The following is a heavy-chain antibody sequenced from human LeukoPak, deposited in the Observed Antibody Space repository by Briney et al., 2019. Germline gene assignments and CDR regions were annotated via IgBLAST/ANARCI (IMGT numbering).Heavy chain of an antibody. CDR3: AKGRDGYMDY. D-gene: IGHD5-24*01. J-gene: IGHJ4*02. CDR2: ISWDGGST. Sequence: PGGSLRLSCAASGFTFDDYTMHWVRQAPGKGLEWVSLISWDGGSTYYADSVKGRFTISRDNSKNSLYLQMNSLRTEDTALYYCAKGRDGYMDYWGQGTLVTVSS. V-gene: IGHV3-43*01. CDR1: GFTFDDYT.